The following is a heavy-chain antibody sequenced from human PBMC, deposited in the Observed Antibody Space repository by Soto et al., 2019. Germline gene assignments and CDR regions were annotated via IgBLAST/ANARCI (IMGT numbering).Heavy chain of an antibody. V-gene: IGHV3-74*01. CDR1: GFNFSNHW. D-gene: IGHD2-21*02. J-gene: IGHJ5*02. CDR2: ITSDGKSK. CDR3: ARESGDWPLNWFDP. Sequence: GGSLRLSCAASGFNFSNHWMHWVRQRPAEGLVWVSRITSDGKSKAYAESVKGRFAISRDNAKNTLYLQMNGPTAEDTAVYYCARESGDWPLNWFDPWGQGTQVTVSS.